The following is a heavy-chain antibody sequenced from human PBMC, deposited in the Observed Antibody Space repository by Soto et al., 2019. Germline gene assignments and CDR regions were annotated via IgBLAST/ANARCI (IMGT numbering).Heavy chain of an antibody. J-gene: IGHJ4*02. CDR2: IYYSGST. CDR3: ARTGNYDILTGYFDY. CDR1: GGSISSYY. V-gene: IGHV4-59*01. D-gene: IGHD3-9*01. Sequence: PSETLSLTCTVSGGSISSYYWSWIRQPPGKGLEWIGYIYYSGSTNYNPSLKGRVTISVDTSKNQFSLKLSSVTAADTAVYYCARTGNYDILTGYFDYWGQGTLVTVSS.